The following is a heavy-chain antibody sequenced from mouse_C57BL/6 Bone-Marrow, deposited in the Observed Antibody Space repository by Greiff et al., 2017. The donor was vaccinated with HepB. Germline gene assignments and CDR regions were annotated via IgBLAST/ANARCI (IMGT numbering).Heavy chain of an antibody. V-gene: IGHV1-80*01. Sequence: QVQLQQSGAELVKPGASVKISCKASGYAFSSYWMNWVKQRPGKGLEWIGQIYPGDGDTNYNGKFKGKATLTADKSSSTAYMQLSSLTSEDSAVYFCARIYYYGSRFSYAMDYWGQGTSVTVSS. CDR2: IYPGDGDT. CDR3: ARIYYYGSRFSYAMDY. D-gene: IGHD1-1*01. CDR1: GYAFSSYW. J-gene: IGHJ4*01.